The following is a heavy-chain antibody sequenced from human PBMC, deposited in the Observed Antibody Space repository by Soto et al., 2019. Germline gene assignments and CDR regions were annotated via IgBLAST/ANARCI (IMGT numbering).Heavy chain of an antibody. V-gene: IGHV3-23*01. Sequence: GGSLRLSCAASGFTFSSYAMSWVRQAPGKGLEWVSAIRGGGGSKYYADSVKGRFTISRDNSKNTLYLQMNSLRAEDTAVYYCTTVQILPEDTCCAFDIWGQGTMVTVSS. J-gene: IGHJ3*02. CDR3: TTVQILPEDTCCAFDI. D-gene: IGHD2-15*01. CDR1: GFTFSSYA. CDR2: IRGGGGSK.